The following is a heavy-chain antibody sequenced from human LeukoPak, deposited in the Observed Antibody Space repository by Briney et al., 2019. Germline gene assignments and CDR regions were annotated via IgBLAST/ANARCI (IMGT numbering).Heavy chain of an antibody. D-gene: IGHD5-12*01. CDR3: ARERYTASGNFDY. CDR1: GYTFTNHP. J-gene: IGHJ4*02. V-gene: IGHV1-2*02. Sequence: ASETLSCKASGYTFTNHPMHWVRQAPGQGLEWMGWINPNSGTTNYVQKFQGRVTMTRDPPISTAYMELSGLRADDTAVYYCARERYTASGNFDYWGQGTPVTVSS. CDR2: INPNSGTT.